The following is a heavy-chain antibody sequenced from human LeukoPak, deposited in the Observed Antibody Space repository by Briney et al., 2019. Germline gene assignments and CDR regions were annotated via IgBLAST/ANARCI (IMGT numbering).Heavy chain of an antibody. CDR1: GFTFSSYA. D-gene: IGHD1-26*01. J-gene: IGHJ4*02. CDR3: AKDISGSYLGFDY. Sequence: GRSLRLSCAASGFTFSSYAMHWVRQAPGKGLEWVAVISYDGSNKYYAGSVKGRFTISRDNSKNTLYLQMNSLRAEDTAVYYCAKDISGSYLGFDYWGQGTLVTVSS. CDR2: ISYDGSNK. V-gene: IGHV3-30*04.